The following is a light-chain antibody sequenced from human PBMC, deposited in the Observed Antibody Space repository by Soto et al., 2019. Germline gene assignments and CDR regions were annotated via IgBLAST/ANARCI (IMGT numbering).Light chain of an antibody. J-gene: IGKJ2*01. CDR3: QQYGSSPPYT. Sequence: EIVLTQSPGTLALSPGERATLSCRASQSGSSSYLAWYQQTPGQAPRLLIYGASSSATGIPDRFSGSGSGTDFPLTISRLEPEEFEVYYCQQYGSSPPYTFGQGTKVEIE. CDR1: QSGSSSY. V-gene: IGKV3-20*01. CDR2: GAS.